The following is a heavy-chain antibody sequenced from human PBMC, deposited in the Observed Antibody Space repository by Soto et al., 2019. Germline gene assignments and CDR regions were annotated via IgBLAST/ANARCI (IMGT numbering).Heavy chain of an antibody. CDR1: GYPFTAYY. J-gene: IGHJ5*01. CDR2: ISPNSGDT. D-gene: IGHD3-16*01. Sequence: QVQLVQSGAEVKKPGASVKVSCEASGYPFTAYYIHWMRQAPGQGLEWMGWISPNSGDTKYAQKFQGRVTMIRDTSISTAYMELTSLRSVDTAVYYCARDHGGTWFDPWGQGTLVTVSS. V-gene: IGHV1-2*02. CDR3: ARDHGGTWFDP.